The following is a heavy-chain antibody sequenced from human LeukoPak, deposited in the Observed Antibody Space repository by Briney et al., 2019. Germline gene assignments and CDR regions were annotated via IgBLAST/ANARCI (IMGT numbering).Heavy chain of an antibody. V-gene: IGHV1-69*05. CDR3: ARDRLSITGTTSNY. D-gene: IGHD1-7*01. J-gene: IGHJ4*02. CDR1: GGTFSGYA. Sequence: SVKVSCKASGGTFSGYAISWVRQAPGQGLEWMGRIIPIFGTANYAQKFQGRVTITTDESTSTAYMELSSLRSEDTAVYYCARDRLSITGTTSNYWGQGTLVTVPS. CDR2: IIPIFGTA.